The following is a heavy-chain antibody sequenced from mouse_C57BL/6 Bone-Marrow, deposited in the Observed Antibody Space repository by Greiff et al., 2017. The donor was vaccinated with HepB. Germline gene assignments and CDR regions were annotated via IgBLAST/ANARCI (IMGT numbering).Heavy chain of an antibody. D-gene: IGHD2-1*01. CDR2: NDTENGDT. Sequence: QQSGAELVRPGASVKLSFTAFCFNIKDDYMHWVKQRPEQGLEWIGWNDTENGDTEYASKFQGKATITADTSSNTTYLQLSSLTSEDTAVYYCYDGNPYYYTMDYWGQGNAVTVSS. CDR3: YDGNPYYYTMDY. J-gene: IGHJ4*01. CDR1: CFNIKDDY. V-gene: IGHV14-4*01.